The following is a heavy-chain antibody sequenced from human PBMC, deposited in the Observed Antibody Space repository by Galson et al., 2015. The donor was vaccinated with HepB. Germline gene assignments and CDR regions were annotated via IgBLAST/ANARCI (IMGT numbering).Heavy chain of an antibody. CDR2: MNPKSGNT. J-gene: IGHJ4*02. V-gene: IGHV1-8*01. CDR1: GYTFSTYD. CDR3: TRGRSGNYLSPLDH. Sequence: CTASGYTFSTYDINWVRQAPGQGLEWMGWMNPKSGNTGYAPKFQGRVSMTRNTSISTASMELGSLRSEDTAVYFCTRGRSGNYLSPLDHWGQGTLVTVSS. D-gene: IGHD3-16*02.